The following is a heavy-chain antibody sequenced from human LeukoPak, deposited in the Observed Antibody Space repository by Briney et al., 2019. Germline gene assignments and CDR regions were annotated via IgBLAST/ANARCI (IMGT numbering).Heavy chain of an antibody. V-gene: IGHV4-34*01. Sequence: ASETLSLTCAVYGGSFSGYYWSWIRQPPGKGLEWIGEINHSGSTNYNPSLKSRVTISVDTSKNQFSLKLSSVTAADTAVYYCARTITIFGVVIMPNWFDPWGQGTLVTVSS. CDR3: ARTITIFGVVIMPNWFDP. D-gene: IGHD3-3*01. J-gene: IGHJ5*02. CDR1: GGSFSGYY. CDR2: INHSGST.